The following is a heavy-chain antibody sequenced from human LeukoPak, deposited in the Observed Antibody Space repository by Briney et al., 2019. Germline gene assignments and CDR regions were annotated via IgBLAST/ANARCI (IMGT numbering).Heavy chain of an antibody. CDR1: GFTFSSYG. Sequence: GRSLRLSCAASGFTFSSYGMHWVRQAPGKGLEWVAVIWHDGSDKYYADSVKGRFTISRDNSKNTLYLQMNSLRAEDTAVYYCAREYHGRYYYYGMDVWGQGTTVTVSS. CDR3: AREYHGRYYYYGMDV. CDR2: IWHDGSDK. D-gene: IGHD1-14*01. V-gene: IGHV3-33*01. J-gene: IGHJ6*02.